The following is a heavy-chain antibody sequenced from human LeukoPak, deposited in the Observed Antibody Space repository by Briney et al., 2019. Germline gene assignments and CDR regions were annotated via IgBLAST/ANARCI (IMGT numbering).Heavy chain of an antibody. J-gene: IGHJ5*02. CDR2: IYYSGST. V-gene: IGHV4-30-4*07. D-gene: IGHD4-17*01. CDR1: GGSISSGGYS. CDR3: ARVDYGDYVWFDP. Sequence: SETLSLTCTVSGGSISSGGYSWSWIRQPPGKGLEWIGYIYYSGSTYYNPSLKSRVTISVDTSKNQFSLKLSSVTAADTAVYYCARVDYGDYVWFDPWGQGTLVTVSS.